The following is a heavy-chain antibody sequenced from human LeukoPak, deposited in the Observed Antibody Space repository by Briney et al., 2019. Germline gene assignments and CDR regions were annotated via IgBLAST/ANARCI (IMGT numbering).Heavy chain of an antibody. V-gene: IGHV4-39*01. J-gene: IGHJ3*02. D-gene: IGHD2-21*01. CDR1: GGSISSSSYY. Sequence: SETLSLTCTVSGGSISSSSYYWGWIRQPPGKGLEWIVSIYYSGSTYYNPSLKSRVTISVDTSKNQFSLKLSSVTAADTAVYYCGRRIGLVTPNAFDIWGQGTMVTVSS. CDR2: IYYSGST. CDR3: GRRIGLVTPNAFDI.